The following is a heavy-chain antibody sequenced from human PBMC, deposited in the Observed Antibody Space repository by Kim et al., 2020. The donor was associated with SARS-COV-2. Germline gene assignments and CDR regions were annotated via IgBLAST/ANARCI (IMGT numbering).Heavy chain of an antibody. CDR1: GYTLTELS. J-gene: IGHJ5*02. V-gene: IGHV1-24*01. CDR2: FDPEVGET. CDR3: ATSTAMVTGGWFDP. Sequence: ASVKVSCKVSGYTLTELSMHWVRQAPGKGLEWMGGFDPEVGETIYAQKFQGRVTMTVDTSTDTAYMELSSLRSEDTAVYYCATSTAMVTGGWFDPWGQGTLVTVSS. D-gene: IGHD5-18*01.